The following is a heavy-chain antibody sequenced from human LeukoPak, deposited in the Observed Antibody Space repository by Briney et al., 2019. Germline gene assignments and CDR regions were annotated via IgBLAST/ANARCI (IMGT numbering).Heavy chain of an antibody. D-gene: IGHD3-10*01. J-gene: IGHJ4*02. CDR1: GFTFSSYA. Sequence: GGSLRLSCAASGFTFSSYAMSWVRQAPGKGLEWVSAISGSGGSTYYADSVKGRFTISSDNSKNTLYLQMNSLRAEDTAVYYCAKGRRITMVRGAVDYWGQGTLVTVSS. CDR2: ISGSGGST. V-gene: IGHV3-23*01. CDR3: AKGRRITMVRGAVDY.